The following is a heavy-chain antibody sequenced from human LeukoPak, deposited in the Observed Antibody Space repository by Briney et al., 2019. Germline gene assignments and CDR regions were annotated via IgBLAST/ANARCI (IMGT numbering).Heavy chain of an antibody. CDR1: GFTFSSYG. V-gene: IGHV3-30*02. J-gene: IGHJ4*02. D-gene: IGHD1-26*01. CDR2: IRYDGSNK. Sequence: GGTLRLSCAASGFTFSSYGMHWVRQAPGKGLEWVAFIRYDGSNKYYADSVKGRFTISRDNSKNTLYLQMNSLRAEDTAVYYCAKDSGSYYIELDYWGQGTLVTVSS. CDR3: AKDSGSYYIELDY.